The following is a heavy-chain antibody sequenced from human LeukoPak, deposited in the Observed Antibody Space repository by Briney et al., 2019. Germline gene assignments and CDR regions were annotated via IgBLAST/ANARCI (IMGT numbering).Heavy chain of an antibody. CDR3: ARDRVGSGWPRPYYFEF. CDR2: INPNTGAI. V-gene: IGHV1-2*02. D-gene: IGHD6-19*01. CDR1: GYTFTGYY. Sequence: ASVKVSCKPSGYTFTGYYLHWLRQAPGQGLEWMGWINPNTGAIMFAEKFRGRVTMTRDTSTSTGYMELRGLKSDDTAVYYCARDRVGSGWPRPYYFEFWGQGTPVTVSS. J-gene: IGHJ4*02.